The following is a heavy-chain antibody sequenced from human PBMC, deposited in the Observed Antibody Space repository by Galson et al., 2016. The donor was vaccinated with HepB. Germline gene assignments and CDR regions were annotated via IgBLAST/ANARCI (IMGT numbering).Heavy chain of an antibody. CDR1: GFTVSNNY. Sequence: SLRLSCAASGFTVSNNYMSWVRQPPGKGLEWVSVIYSGGSTYYADSVKGRFTISRDNSKNTLYLQMNSLGAEDTAVYYCARDPMATRYYYYGMDVWGQGTTVTVSS. CDR2: IYSGGST. CDR3: ARDPMATRYYYYGMDV. V-gene: IGHV3-53*01. D-gene: IGHD5-24*01. J-gene: IGHJ6*02.